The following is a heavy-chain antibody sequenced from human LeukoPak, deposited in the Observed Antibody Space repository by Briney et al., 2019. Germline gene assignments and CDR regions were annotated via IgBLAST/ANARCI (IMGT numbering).Heavy chain of an antibody. J-gene: IGHJ4*02. CDR2: IYHSGST. CDR3: ARVGDYYGSDY. Sequence: PSETLSLTCAVSGYSISSGYYWGWIRQPPGKALEWIGSIYHSGSTYYNPSLKSRVTISVDTSKNQFSLKLSSVTAADTAVYYCARVGDYYGSDYWGQGTLVTVSS. V-gene: IGHV4-38-2*01. CDR1: GYSISSGYY. D-gene: IGHD3-10*01.